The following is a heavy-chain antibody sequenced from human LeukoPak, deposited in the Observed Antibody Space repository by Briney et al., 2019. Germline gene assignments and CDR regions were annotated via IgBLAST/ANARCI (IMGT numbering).Heavy chain of an antibody. CDR1: GFTFSSYA. V-gene: IGHV3-30-3*01. J-gene: IGHJ4*02. CDR3: ASRYSYGGD. Sequence: GGSLRLSCAASGFTFSSYAMHWVRQAPGKGLEWVAVISYDGSNKYYADSVKGRFTISRDNSKNTLYLQMNSLRAEDTAVYYCASRYSYGGDWGQGTLVTVSS. CDR2: ISYDGSNK. D-gene: IGHD5-18*01.